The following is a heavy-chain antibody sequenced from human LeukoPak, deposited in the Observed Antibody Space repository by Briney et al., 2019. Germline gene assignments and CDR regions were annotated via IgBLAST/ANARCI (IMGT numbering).Heavy chain of an antibody. CDR1: GGSISSSSYY. J-gene: IGHJ4*02. V-gene: IGHV4-39*07. CDR2: IYHSGST. D-gene: IGHD3-3*01. Sequence: PSETLSLTCTVSGGSISSSSYYWGWIRQPPGKGLEWIGSIYHSGSTYYNPSLKSRVTISLDTSKNQFSLKLSSVTAADTAVYYCARAGSGYPLYYFDYWGRGTLVTVSS. CDR3: ARAGSGYPLYYFDY.